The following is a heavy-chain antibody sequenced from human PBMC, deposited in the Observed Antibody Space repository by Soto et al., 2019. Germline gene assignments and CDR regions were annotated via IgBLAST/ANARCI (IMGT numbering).Heavy chain of an antibody. Sequence: QVQLVQSGAEVKKPGASVKVSCKASGYTFTGSQMHWVRQAPGQGLEWMGWFNPNSGGTNYAQKFQGRVTMTGDTSISTAYMELNRLTSDDTAVYYCARGRTIVSPGNWGQGTLVSVSS. J-gene: IGHJ4*02. D-gene: IGHD2-21*01. CDR1: GYTFTGSQ. CDR3: ARGRTIVSPGN. V-gene: IGHV1-2*02. CDR2: FNPNSGGT.